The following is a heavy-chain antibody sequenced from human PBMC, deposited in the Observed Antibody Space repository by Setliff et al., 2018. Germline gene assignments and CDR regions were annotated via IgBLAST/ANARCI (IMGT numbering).Heavy chain of an antibody. CDR2: ISSSGSTI. CDR1: GFTFSSYG. D-gene: IGHD4-17*01. Sequence: GGSLRLSCAASGFTFSSYGMAWVRHVPGKGLEWVSYISSSGSTIYYADSVKGRFTISRDNAKNSLYLQMNSLRAEDTAVYYCARGAYGDYYFDYWGQGTLVTVSS. J-gene: IGHJ4*02. V-gene: IGHV3-48*03. CDR3: ARGAYGDYYFDY.